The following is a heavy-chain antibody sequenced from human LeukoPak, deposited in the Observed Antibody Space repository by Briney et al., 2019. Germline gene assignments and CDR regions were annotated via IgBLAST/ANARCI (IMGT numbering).Heavy chain of an antibody. CDR3: ARDPTSGYDFWSGTDDY. V-gene: IGHV3-21*01. CDR1: GFTFSSYS. CDR2: ISSSSSYI. J-gene: IGHJ4*02. Sequence: PGGSLRLSCAAPGFTFSSYSMNWVRQAPGKGLEWVSSISSSSSYIYYADSVKGRFTISRDNAKNSLYLQMYSLRAEDTAVYYCARDPTSGYDFWSGTDDYWGQGTLVTVSS. D-gene: IGHD3-3*01.